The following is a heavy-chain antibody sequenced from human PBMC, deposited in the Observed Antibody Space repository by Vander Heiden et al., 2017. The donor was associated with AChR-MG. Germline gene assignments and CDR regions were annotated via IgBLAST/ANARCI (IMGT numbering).Heavy chain of an antibody. Sequence: QVQLQESGPGLVKPSETLSVTSPVSGRSISNYYWSWIRQPPGTGLDWIGSAHYWGRTNYNPCLKSRVTISEDTAKNQFSLKLNSVTAADTAVDYCAKFPGRRGGSKRNSFYFDYWCQGPLVTVSS. CDR1: GRSISNYY. CDR2: AHYWGRT. V-gene: IGHV4-59*01. CDR3: AKFPGRRGGSKRNSFYFDY. J-gene: IGHJ4*02. D-gene: IGHD4-4*01.